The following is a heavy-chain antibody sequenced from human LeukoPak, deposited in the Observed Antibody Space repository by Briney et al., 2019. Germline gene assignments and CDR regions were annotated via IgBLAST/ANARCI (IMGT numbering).Heavy chain of an antibody. J-gene: IGHJ1*01. CDR3: AGGYDSSY. CDR1: GFTFSSYW. CDR2: INRDGRST. Sequence: TGRSLRLSCAASGFTFSSYWMHWVRQTPGKGLVWVSRINRDGRSTTYADSVKGRFTISRDNAKNTLYLQMNSLRAEDTAVYYCAGGYDSSYWGQGTLVTVSS. V-gene: IGHV3-74*01. D-gene: IGHD3-22*01.